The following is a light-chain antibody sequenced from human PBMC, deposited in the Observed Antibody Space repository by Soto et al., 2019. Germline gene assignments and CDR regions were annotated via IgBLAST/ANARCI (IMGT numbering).Light chain of an antibody. Sequence: EIVLTQSPGTLSLSPGERATLSCRASQSVSSSYLAWYQQKPGQAPRLLIYGASSRATGIPDRFSGSGSGTDFTLXXSRLXPEXXAVYYCQQYGSSPLLTFGGGTKVEIK. CDR2: GAS. CDR3: QQYGSSPLLT. V-gene: IGKV3-20*01. CDR1: QSVSSSY. J-gene: IGKJ4*01.